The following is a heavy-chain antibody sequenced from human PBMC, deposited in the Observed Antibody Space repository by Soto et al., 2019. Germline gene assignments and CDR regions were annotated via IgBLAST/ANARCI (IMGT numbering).Heavy chain of an antibody. V-gene: IGHV3-23*01. CDR1: GFTFSSYA. D-gene: IGHD1-26*01. J-gene: IGHJ6*02. Sequence: PGGSLRLSYAASGFTFSSYAMSWVRQAPGKGLEWVSGIGGSGGNTYYADSVKGRFTISRDNSKNTLYLQMNSLRTEDTAVYYCASALLRGYYYYAMDVWGQGTTVTVSS. CDR2: IGGSGGNT. CDR3: ASALLRGYYYYAMDV.